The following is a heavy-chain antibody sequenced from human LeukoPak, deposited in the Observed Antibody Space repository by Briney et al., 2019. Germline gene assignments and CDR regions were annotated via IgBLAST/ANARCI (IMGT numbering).Heavy chain of an antibody. Sequence: GGSLRLSCAASGFTFSSYAMSWVRQAPGKGLEWVSAISGSGGSTYYADSVKGRFTISRDNSKNTLYLQMNSLRAEDTAVYYCAKDLEEEYSSSWYVSSVDYWGQGTLVTVSS. CDR2: ISGSGGST. CDR3: AKDLEEEYSSSWYVSSVDY. CDR1: GFTFSSYA. D-gene: IGHD6-13*01. V-gene: IGHV3-23*01. J-gene: IGHJ4*02.